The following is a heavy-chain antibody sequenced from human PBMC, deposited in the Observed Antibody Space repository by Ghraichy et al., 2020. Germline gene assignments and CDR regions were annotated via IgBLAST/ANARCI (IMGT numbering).Heavy chain of an antibody. J-gene: IGHJ4*02. CDR1: GFTFSSYA. CDR3: VKGGVVVVPAAKGYYFDY. Sequence: GGSLRLSCSASGFTFSSYAMHWVRQAPGKGLEYVSAISSNGGSTYYADSVKGRFTISRDNSKNTLYLQMSSLRAEDTAVYYCVKGGVVVVPAAKGYYFDYWGQGTLVTVSS. CDR2: ISSNGGST. D-gene: IGHD2-2*01. V-gene: IGHV3-64D*06.